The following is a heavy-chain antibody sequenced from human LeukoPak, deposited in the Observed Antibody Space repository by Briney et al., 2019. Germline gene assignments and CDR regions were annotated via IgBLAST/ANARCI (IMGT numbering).Heavy chain of an antibody. J-gene: IGHJ4*02. V-gene: IGHV3-48*03. CDR1: GFTVSSYE. CDR3: ARRYCSSTSCTLDH. CDR2: ISRSGNTM. D-gene: IGHD2-2*01. Sequence: GGSLRLSCAASGFTVSSYEMNWVRQAPGKGLEWVSYISRSGNTMYYADSVEGRFSISRDNAKNSLYLQMNSLRAEDTAVYYCARRYCSSTSCTLDHWGQGTLVTVSS.